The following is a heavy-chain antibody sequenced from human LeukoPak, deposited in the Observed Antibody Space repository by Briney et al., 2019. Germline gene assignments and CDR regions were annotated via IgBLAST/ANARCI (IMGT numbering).Heavy chain of an antibody. CDR3: PRESTALDS. V-gene: IGHV1-46*01. J-gene: IGHJ4*02. CDR1: GYTFTSYY. CDR2: INPTGGST. Sequence: APGKASCKAFGYTFTSYYMHWLRQAPGQGLEWMGLINPTGGSTSYAQHFQGRISMRTETSSGTVYRERSSLRSEVTDLIIWPRESTALDSWGQGTPVTVS.